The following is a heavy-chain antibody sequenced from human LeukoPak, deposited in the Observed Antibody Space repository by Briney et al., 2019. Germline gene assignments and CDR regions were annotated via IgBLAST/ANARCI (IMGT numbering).Heavy chain of an antibody. CDR2: ISSSGSTI. V-gene: IGHV3-11*01. CDR3: ARDLGGTFDY. J-gene: IGHJ4*02. Sequence: LSLTCTVSGGSISSYYWSWIRQPPGKGLEWVSYISSSGSTIYYADSVKGRFTISRDNAKNSLYLQMNSLRAEDTAVYYCARDLGGTFDYWGQGTLVTVSS. CDR1: GGSISSYY. D-gene: IGHD3-10*01.